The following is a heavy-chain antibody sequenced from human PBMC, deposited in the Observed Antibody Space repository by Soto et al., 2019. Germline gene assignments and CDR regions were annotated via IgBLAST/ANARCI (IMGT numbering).Heavy chain of an antibody. J-gene: IGHJ3*02. D-gene: IGHD2-2*01. CDR3: AREAGYCSRTSCYRRAFDT. CDR1: GFTFSGHW. Sequence: EVQLVESGGDLVQPGGSLRLSCAASGFTFSGHWMHWVRQVPGKGLEWVSRINTDGGSSAYADSVKGRFTIYRDTAKNTLYLQMNGLRADDTAVYYCAREAGYCSRTSCYRRAFDTWGQGTTVTVSS. CDR2: INTDGGSS. V-gene: IGHV3-74*03.